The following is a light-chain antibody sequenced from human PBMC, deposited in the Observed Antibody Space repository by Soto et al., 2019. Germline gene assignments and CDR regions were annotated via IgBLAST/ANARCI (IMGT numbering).Light chain of an antibody. CDR1: QGISNW. CDR3: QQANSYPYT. CDR2: AAS. Sequence: DLQMTQSPSSLSAYVGDRVIITCRASQGISNWLAWYQQKPGKAPNLLISAASSLQSGVPSRFSGSGSGTEFTLTISSLQPEDFATYYCQQANSYPYTFGQGTKLEIK. V-gene: IGKV1-12*01. J-gene: IGKJ2*01.